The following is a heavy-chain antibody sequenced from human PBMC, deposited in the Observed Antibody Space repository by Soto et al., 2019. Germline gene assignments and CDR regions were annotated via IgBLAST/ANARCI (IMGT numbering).Heavy chain of an antibody. CDR2: ISYDGSNK. Sequence: QVQLVESGGGVVQPGRSLRLSCAASGFTFSSYGMHWVRQAPGKGLEWVAVISYDGSNKYYADSVKGRFTISRDNSKNTLYLQMNSLRAEDTAVYYCAKDIRDGFPPYYGMDVWGQGTTVTVSS. CDR1: GFTFSSYG. J-gene: IGHJ6*02. V-gene: IGHV3-30*18. CDR3: AKDIRDGFPPYYGMDV. D-gene: IGHD5-12*01.